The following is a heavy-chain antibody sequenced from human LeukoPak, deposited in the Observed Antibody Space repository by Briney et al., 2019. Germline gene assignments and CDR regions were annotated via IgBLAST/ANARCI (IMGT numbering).Heavy chain of an antibody. D-gene: IGHD3-22*01. CDR2: ISAYNGNT. V-gene: IGHV1-18*01. CDR1: GYTFTSYG. Sequence: ASVKVSCKASGYTFTSYGISWVRQAPGQGLEWMGWISAYNGNTNYAQQLQGRVTMTTDTSTSTAYMELRSLRSGDTAVYYCARDSYYHDSSGYYPIYWGQGTLVTVSS. CDR3: ARDSYYHDSSGYYPIY. J-gene: IGHJ4*02.